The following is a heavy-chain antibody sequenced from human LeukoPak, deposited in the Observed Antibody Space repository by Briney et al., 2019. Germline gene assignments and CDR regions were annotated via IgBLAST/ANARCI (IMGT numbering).Heavy chain of an antibody. V-gene: IGHV3-48*03. CDR2: ISSSSSYI. J-gene: IGHJ4*02. CDR3: ARQQWLDGAYYFDY. Sequence: GGTLRLSCAASGFTFSNYEMNWVRQAPGKGLEWVSYISSSSSYIYYADSVKGRFTVSRDNAKKSLFLQMNSLRDEDTAVYYCARQQWLDGAYYFDYWGQGTLVTVSS. CDR1: GFTFSNYE. D-gene: IGHD6-19*01.